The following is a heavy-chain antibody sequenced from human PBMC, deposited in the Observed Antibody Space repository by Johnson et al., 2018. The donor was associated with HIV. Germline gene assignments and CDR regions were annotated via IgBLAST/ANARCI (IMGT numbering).Heavy chain of an antibody. CDR2: IKQDGSEK. CDR3: ARGPFDFWVRGAFDI. J-gene: IGHJ3*02. Sequence: VQLVESGGGVIRPGGSLRLSCAASGFTFDDYGMSWVRQAPGKGLEWVANIKQDGSEKYSVDSVKGRFTISRDNAKSSLYLEMNSLRVEDTAVYYCARGPFDFWVRGAFDIWGQGTMVTVSS. V-gene: IGHV3-7*04. CDR1: GFTFDDYG. D-gene: IGHD3-3*01.